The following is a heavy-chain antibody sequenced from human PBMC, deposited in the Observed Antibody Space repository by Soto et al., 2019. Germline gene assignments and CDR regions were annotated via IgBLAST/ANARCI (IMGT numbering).Heavy chain of an antibody. CDR1: RYIFTNFN. CDR3: ARIAGTGLTYSEF. V-gene: IGHV1-46*01. D-gene: IGHD6-13*01. Sequence: ASVNVSCKASRYIFTNFNIHWVRQAPGQGLERMGVINPSSGGSSYEQNFQGRVTMTRDTSTSTVYMELSSLRSEDTAVYYCARIAGTGLTYSEFWGQGNTVTVSS. J-gene: IGHJ4*02. CDR2: INPSSGGS.